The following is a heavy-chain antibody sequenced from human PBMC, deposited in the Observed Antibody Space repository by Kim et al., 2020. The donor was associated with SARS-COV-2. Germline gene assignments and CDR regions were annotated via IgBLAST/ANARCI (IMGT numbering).Heavy chain of an antibody. D-gene: IGHD6-19*01. Sequence: GGSLRLSCAASGFTFSDYYMSWIRQAPGKGLEWVSYISSSGSTIYYADSVKGRFTISRDNAKNSLYLQMNSLRAEDTAVYYCARDSPQWLVRNYYYGMDVWGQGTTVTVSS. CDR1: GFTFSDYY. CDR3: ARDSPQWLVRNYYYGMDV. J-gene: IGHJ6*02. CDR2: ISSSGSTI. V-gene: IGHV3-11*04.